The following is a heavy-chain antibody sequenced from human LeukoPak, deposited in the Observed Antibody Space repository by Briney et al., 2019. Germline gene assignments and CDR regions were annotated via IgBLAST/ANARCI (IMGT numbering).Heavy chain of an antibody. CDR3: ARGGRPNYYYYYGMDV. D-gene: IGHD5-12*01. J-gene: IGHJ6*02. CDR2: IYYSGST. V-gene: IGHV4-59*01. Sequence: SETLSLTCTVSGGSISSYYWSWIRQPPGKGLEWIGYIYYSGSTNYNPSLKSRVTISVDTSKNQFSLKLSSVTAADTAVYYCARGGRPNYYYYYGMDVWGQGTTVTVSS. CDR1: GGSISSYY.